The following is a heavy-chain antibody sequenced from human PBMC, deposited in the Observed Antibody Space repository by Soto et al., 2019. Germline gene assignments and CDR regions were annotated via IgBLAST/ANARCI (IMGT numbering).Heavy chain of an antibody. Sequence: LSLTCTVSGGSVLNGGYYWTWIRQHPGKGLEWIGKIFFSGGTHYNPALKSRLVISIDTSNNQFSLNLSSVTAADTAIYYCARESEDLTSNFDYWGQGTLVTVSS. CDR1: GGSVLNGGYY. CDR2: IFFSGGT. J-gene: IGHJ4*02. V-gene: IGHV4-31*03. CDR3: ARESEDLTSNFDY.